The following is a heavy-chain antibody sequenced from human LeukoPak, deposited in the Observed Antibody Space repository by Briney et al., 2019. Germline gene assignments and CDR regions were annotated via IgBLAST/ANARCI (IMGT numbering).Heavy chain of an antibody. Sequence: GGSLRLSCAASGFTFSSYEMNWVRQAPGKGLEWVSYISSSGSTIYYADSVKGRFTISRNNAKNSLYLQMNSLRAEDTAVYYCARDIASGYSSSWYTTYYYYYYMDVWGKGTTVTVSS. CDR1: GFTFSSYE. D-gene: IGHD6-13*01. J-gene: IGHJ6*03. CDR2: ISSSGSTI. V-gene: IGHV3-48*03. CDR3: ARDIASGYSSSWYTTYYYYYYMDV.